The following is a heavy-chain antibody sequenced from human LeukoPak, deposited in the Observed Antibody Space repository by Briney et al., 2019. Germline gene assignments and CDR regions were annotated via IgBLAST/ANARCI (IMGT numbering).Heavy chain of an antibody. CDR3: ARSSLAAPRAGYYGMDV. J-gene: IGHJ6*02. CDR1: GGSISSYY. D-gene: IGHD6-6*01. CDR2: IYYSGST. V-gene: IGHV4-59*08. Sequence: SETLSLTCTVSGGSISSYYWSWIRQPPGKGLEWIGYIYYSGSTNYNPSLKSRVTISVDTSKNQFSLKLSSVTAADTAVYYCARSSLAAPRAGYYGMDVWGQGTTVTVSS.